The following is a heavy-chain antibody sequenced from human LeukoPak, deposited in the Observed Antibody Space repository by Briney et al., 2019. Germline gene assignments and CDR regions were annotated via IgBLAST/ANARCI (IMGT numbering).Heavy chain of an antibody. J-gene: IGHJ4*02. CDR3: VSAVLRYFDWLFGTDY. Sequence: GRSLRLSCAASGFTFSSYGMHWVRQAPGKGLEGVAVISYDGSNKYYADSVKGRFTISRDNSKNTLYLQMNSLRAEDTAVYYCVSAVLRYFDWLFGTDYWGQGTLVTVSS. CDR2: ISYDGSNK. CDR1: GFTFSSYG. V-gene: IGHV3-30*03. D-gene: IGHD3-9*01.